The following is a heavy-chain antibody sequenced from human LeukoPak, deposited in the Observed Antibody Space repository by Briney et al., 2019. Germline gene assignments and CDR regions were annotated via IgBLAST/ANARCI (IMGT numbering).Heavy chain of an antibody. J-gene: IGHJ5*02. V-gene: IGHV4-39*07. Sequence: SETLSLTCTVSGGSISSSSYYWGWIRQPPGKGLEWIGSIYYSGSTYYNPSLKSRVTISVDTSKSQFSLKLSSVTAADTAVYYCARGKIEGSGSSPGPTGNWFDPWGQGTLVTVSS. D-gene: IGHD3-10*01. CDR1: GGSISSSSYY. CDR2: IYYSGST. CDR3: ARGKIEGSGSSPGPTGNWFDP.